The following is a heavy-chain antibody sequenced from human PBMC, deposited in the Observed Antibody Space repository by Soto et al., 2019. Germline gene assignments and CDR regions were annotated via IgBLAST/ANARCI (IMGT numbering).Heavy chain of an antibody. J-gene: IGHJ4*02. CDR1: GFTFSDYH. V-gene: IGHV3-11*01. D-gene: IGHD6-6*01. CDR3: VRQAARNYFDF. CDR2: IESRGRTI. Sequence: QVQLVESGGGLVKPGGSLRLSCAASGFTFSDYHMSWIRQAPGKGLEWVSSIESRGRTISYADSVKGRFTISRDNAKNSLFLQMNSLRAEDTAVYYCVRQAARNYFDFWGQGTLLTVSS.